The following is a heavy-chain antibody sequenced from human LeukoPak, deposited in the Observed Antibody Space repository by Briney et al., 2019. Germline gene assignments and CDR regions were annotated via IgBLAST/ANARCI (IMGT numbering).Heavy chain of an antibody. CDR2: IYYSGST. D-gene: IGHD3-22*01. J-gene: IGHJ4*02. CDR1: GGSISSSGYY. Sequence: PSETLSLTCTVSGGSISSSGYYWGWIRQPPGKGLEWIGSIYYSGSTYYNPSLKSRVTISVDTSKNQFSLKLTSVTAADTAVYYCAGSSGYYWNLDYWGQGTLVTVSS. CDR3: AGSSGYYWNLDY. V-gene: IGHV4-39*01.